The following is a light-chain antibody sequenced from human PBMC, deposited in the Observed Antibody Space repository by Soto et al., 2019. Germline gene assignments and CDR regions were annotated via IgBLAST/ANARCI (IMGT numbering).Light chain of an antibody. CDR3: MQSLQTPWT. CDR2: LGS. V-gene: IGKV2-28*01. J-gene: IGKJ1*01. CDR1: QSLLHSNGYNY. Sequence: DIVMTQSPLSLPVTPGEPASISCRPSQSLLHSNGYNYLDWYLQKPGQSPQLLIYLGSDRASGVPDRFSGSGSGTYFTLKISRVEAEDVGVYYCMQSLQTPWTFGQGTKVEIK.